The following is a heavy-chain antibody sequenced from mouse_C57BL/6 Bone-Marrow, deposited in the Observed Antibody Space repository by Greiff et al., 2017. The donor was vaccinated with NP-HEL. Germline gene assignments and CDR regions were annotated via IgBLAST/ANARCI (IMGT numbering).Heavy chain of an antibody. D-gene: IGHD1-1*01. J-gene: IGHJ4*01. Sequence: EVQLVESGGDLVKPGGSLKLSCAASGFTFSSYGMSWVRQTPDKRLEWVASISSGGGYTYYPDSVKGRFTISRDNAKNTLYLQMSSLKSEDTAMYYCARRFITTVVAHDAMDYWGQGTSVTVSS. CDR1: GFTFSSYG. V-gene: IGHV5-6*01. CDR3: ARRFITTVVAHDAMDY. CDR2: ISSGGGYT.